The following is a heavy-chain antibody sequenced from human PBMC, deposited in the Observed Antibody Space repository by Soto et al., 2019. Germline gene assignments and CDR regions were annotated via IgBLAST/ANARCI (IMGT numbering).Heavy chain of an antibody. J-gene: IGHJ4*02. Sequence: QVQLVQSGAEVKKPGASVKVSFKASGYTFTSYDINWVRQATGQGLEWMGWMNPNSGNTGYAQKFQGRDTMTRNTSISTDYMELGSLRSEDTAVYYCAREAAALGNDYWGQGTLVTVSS. V-gene: IGHV1-8*01. CDR1: GYTFTSYD. CDR2: MNPNSGNT. D-gene: IGHD2-2*01. CDR3: AREAAALGNDY.